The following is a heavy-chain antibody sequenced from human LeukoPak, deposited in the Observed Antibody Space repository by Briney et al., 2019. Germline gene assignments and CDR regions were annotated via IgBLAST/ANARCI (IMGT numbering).Heavy chain of an antibody. CDR2: IIPIFGTT. CDR3: ARDYSYDSSGYHPAEYFNH. CDR1: VGTFSSYG. D-gene: IGHD3-22*01. J-gene: IGHJ1*01. Sequence: SVNVSCKASVGTFSSYGISWVRQAPGQGLEWMARIIPIFGTTNYAQKFQGRVTITADTSTSIAYMDLRSLRSEDTAVYYCARDYSYDSSGYHPAEYFNHWGQGTLVTVSS. V-gene: IGHV1-69*06.